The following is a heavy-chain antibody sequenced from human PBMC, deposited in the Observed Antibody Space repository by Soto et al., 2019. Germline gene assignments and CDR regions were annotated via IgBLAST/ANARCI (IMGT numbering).Heavy chain of an antibody. J-gene: IGHJ4*02. D-gene: IGHD4-17*01. V-gene: IGHV4-39*01. CDR1: GGSISSSSYY. Sequence: SETLSLTCTVSGGSISSSSYYWGWIRQPPGKGLEWIGSIYYSGSTYYNPSLKSRVTISVDTSKNQFSLKLSSVTAADTAVYYCASTEDYYGDYAGGRLDDWGQGTLVTVSS. CDR3: ASTEDYYGDYAGGRLDD. CDR2: IYYSGST.